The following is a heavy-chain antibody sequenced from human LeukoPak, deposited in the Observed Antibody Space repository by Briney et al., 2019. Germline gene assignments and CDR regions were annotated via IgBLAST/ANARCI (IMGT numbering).Heavy chain of an antibody. D-gene: IGHD6-6*01. CDR3: ARAEYSSSSNWFDP. CDR2: IYYSGST. Sequence: PSETLSLTWTVSGGSISSSSYYWGWIRHPPGKGLEWIGSIYYSGSTYYNPSLKSRVPISVDTSKNQFSLKLSSVSAADTAVYYCARAEYSSSSNWFDPGGQGTLVTVSS. J-gene: IGHJ5*02. CDR1: GGSISSSSYY. V-gene: IGHV4-39*07.